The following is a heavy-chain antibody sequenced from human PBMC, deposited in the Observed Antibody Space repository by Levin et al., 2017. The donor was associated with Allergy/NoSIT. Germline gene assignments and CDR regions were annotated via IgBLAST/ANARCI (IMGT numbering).Heavy chain of an antibody. J-gene: IGHJ6*02. CDR1: GFTFSSYE. CDR2: ISSSGSTI. V-gene: IGHV3-48*03. D-gene: IGHD3-3*01. Sequence: PGGSLRLSCAASGFTFSSYEMNWVRQAPGKGLEWVSYISSSGSTIYYADSVKGRFTISRDNAKNSLYLQMNSLRAEDTAVYYCARGPQYYDFWSGYDAYYGMDVWGQGTTVTVSS. CDR3: ARGPQYYDFWSGYDAYYGMDV.